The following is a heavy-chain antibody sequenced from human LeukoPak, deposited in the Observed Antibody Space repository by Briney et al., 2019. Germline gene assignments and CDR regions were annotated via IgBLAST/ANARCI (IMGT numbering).Heavy chain of an antibody. D-gene: IGHD6-6*01. CDR3: AKDPRTRYSSSLYYFDY. CDR2: ISYDGSNK. V-gene: IGHV3-30*18. Sequence: PGGSLRLSCAASGFTFSSYGMHWVRQAPGKGLQWVAVISYDGSNKYYADSVKGRFTISRDNSKNTLYLQMNSLRPEDTAVYYCAKDPRTRYSSSLYYFDYWGQGTLVTVSS. CDR1: GFTFSSYG. J-gene: IGHJ4*02.